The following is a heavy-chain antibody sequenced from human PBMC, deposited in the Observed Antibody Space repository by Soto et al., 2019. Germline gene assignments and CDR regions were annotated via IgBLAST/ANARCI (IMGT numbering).Heavy chain of an antibody. J-gene: IGHJ5*02. D-gene: IGHD3-22*01. CDR3: ARQLYDSRGYYLATCWFDP. V-gene: IGHV4-59*08. CDR1: GGSISGYY. CDR2: MYNTGST. Sequence: SETLSLTCTVSGGSISGYYWSWIRQPPGKGLEWIGYMYNTGSTVYNPSFKSRVTISVDTSKNQSSLKLNSVTAADTAVYYCARQLYDSRGYYLATCWFDPWGQGTLVTVSS.